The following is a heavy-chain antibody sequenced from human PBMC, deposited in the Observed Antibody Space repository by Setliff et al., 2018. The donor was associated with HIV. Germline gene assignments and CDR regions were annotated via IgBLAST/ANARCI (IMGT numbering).Heavy chain of an antibody. CDR1: GGTISSSDYY. D-gene: IGHD2-15*01. V-gene: IGHV4-39*01. Sequence: ASETLSLTCTVSGGTISSSDYYWGWIRQPPGKGLEWIGSIYYSGTTYYNPSLKSRVTISVDTSKNQFSLKLSSVTAADTAVYYCARRAANGLFDYWGQGTLVTVSS. CDR2: IYYSGTT. J-gene: IGHJ4*02. CDR3: ARRAANGLFDY.